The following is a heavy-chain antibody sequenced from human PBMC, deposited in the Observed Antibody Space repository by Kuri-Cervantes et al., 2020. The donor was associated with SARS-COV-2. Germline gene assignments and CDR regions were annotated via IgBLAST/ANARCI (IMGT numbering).Heavy chain of an antibody. Sequence: LRLSCTVSGGSISSGDYYWSWIRQPPGKGLEWIGYIYYSGSTYYNPSLKSRVTISVDTSKNQFSLKLSSVTAADTAVYYCARDAAIGHYDILTGYYNANYYYYMGVWGKGTTVTVSS. J-gene: IGHJ6*03. D-gene: IGHD3-9*01. CDR2: IYYSGST. CDR1: GGSISSGDYY. V-gene: IGHV4-30-4*08. CDR3: ARDAAIGHYDILTGYYNANYYYYMGV.